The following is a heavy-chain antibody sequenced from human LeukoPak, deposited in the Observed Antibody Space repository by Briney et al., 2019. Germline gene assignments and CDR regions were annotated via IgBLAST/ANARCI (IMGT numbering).Heavy chain of an antibody. Sequence: GGSLRLSCAGSGFTFSFYAMSWVRQAPGKGLEWVSAITDSGGSAYYADSVKGRFTISRDNSKNTLYLQMNSLRAEDTAVYYCASPTYSSGWYYFDYWGQGTLVTVSS. CDR3: ASPTYSSGWYYFDY. CDR1: GFTFSFYA. CDR2: ITDSGGSA. J-gene: IGHJ4*02. D-gene: IGHD6-19*01. V-gene: IGHV3-23*01.